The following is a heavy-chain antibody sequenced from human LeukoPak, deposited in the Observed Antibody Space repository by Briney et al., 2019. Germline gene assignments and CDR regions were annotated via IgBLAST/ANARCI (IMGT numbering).Heavy chain of an antibody. CDR2: ISGSGGST. D-gene: IGHD2-2*01. CDR1: GFTSDDYA. J-gene: IGHJ3*02. Sequence: PGRSLRLSCAASGFTSDDYAMHWVRQAPGKGLEWVSAISGSGGSTHYADSVKGRFTISRDNSKNTLYLQMNSLRAEDTAVYYCAPTTTVVVPAAGEAFDIWGQGTMVTVSS. V-gene: IGHV3-23*01. CDR3: APTTTVVVPAAGEAFDI.